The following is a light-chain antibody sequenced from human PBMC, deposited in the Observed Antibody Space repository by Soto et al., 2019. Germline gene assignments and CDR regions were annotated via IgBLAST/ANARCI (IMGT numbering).Light chain of an antibody. V-gene: IGKV3-11*01. J-gene: IGKJ4*02. Sequence: EIVLTQSPATLSLSPCESATLSFRASQSLSKSLVWYQQKPGQAPRLLIDGASNRATGIPARFSGSGSGTDFTLTISSLEPEDFAVYFCQQRSSWPLTFGGGTKVDIK. CDR3: QQRSSWPLT. CDR2: GAS. CDR1: QSLSKS.